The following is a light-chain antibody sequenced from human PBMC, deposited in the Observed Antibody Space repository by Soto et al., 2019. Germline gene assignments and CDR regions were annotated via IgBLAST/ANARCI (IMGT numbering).Light chain of an antibody. J-gene: IGKJ2*01. CDR1: QSIERY. V-gene: IGKV1-39*01. Sequence: DIQMTQSPSSLSASVGDRVTITCRASQSIERYLNWYQQKSGKAPKFLMYATSHLQSGVPSRFSGSGSGTEFTLTISGLPPEDFGSYYCQQTYTVPYTFGQGTKLEIK. CDR3: QQTYTVPYT. CDR2: ATS.